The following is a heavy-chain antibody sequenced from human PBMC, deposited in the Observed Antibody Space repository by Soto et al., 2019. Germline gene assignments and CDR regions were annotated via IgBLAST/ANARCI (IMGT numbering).Heavy chain of an antibody. D-gene: IGHD4-17*01. J-gene: IGHJ4*02. Sequence: GGSLRLSCAASGFTFSSYAMSWVRQAPGKGLEWVSLTSGSGSMTDHADSVKGRFTISRDNSKNTLYLQMNSLRAEDTAVYYCARAAYGDRYYFDYWGQGTLVTVSS. V-gene: IGHV3-23*01. CDR3: ARAAYGDRYYFDY. CDR1: GFTFSSYA. CDR2: TSGSGSMT.